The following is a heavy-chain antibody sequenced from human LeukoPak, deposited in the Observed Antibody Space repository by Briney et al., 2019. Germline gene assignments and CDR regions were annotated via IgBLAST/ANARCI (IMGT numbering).Heavy chain of an antibody. V-gene: IGHV1-2*02. CDR3: ARVLSPSIWSGYSTEDY. CDR2: INPNSGGT. D-gene: IGHD3-3*01. CDR1: GYTFTAYY. Sequence: ASVKVSCKASGYTFTAYYMHWVRQAPGQGLEWMGWINPNSGGTNSSQKFQDRVTLTRDTSISTAYMELSSLRSEDTAVYYCARVLSPSIWSGYSTEDYWGQGTLVTVSS. J-gene: IGHJ4*02.